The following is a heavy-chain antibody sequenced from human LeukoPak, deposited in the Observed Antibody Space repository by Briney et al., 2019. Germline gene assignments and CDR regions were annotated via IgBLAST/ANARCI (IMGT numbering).Heavy chain of an antibody. V-gene: IGHV3-23*01. CDR2: ISGSGGST. Sequence: PGGSLRLSCAASGFTFSSYWMSWVRQAPGKGLEWVSAISGSGGSTYYADSVKGRFTISRDNSKNTLYLQMNSLRAEDTAVYYCAKVVGATINCFDYWGQGTLVTVSS. D-gene: IGHD1-26*01. CDR1: GFTFSSYW. CDR3: AKVVGATINCFDY. J-gene: IGHJ4*02.